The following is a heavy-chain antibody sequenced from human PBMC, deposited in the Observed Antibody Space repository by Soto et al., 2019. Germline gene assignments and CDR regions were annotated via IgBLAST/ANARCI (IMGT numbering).Heavy chain of an antibody. D-gene: IGHD6-19*01. CDR2: ISGSGGST. Sequence: HPGGSLRLSCAASGFTFSSYAMSWVRQAPGKGLEWVSAISGSGGSTYYADSVKGRFTISRDNSKNTLYLQMNSLRAEDTAVYYCAKRSSGPPKTRSYYFDYWGQGTLVTVSS. J-gene: IGHJ4*02. CDR1: GFTFSSYA. V-gene: IGHV3-23*01. CDR3: AKRSSGPPKTRSYYFDY.